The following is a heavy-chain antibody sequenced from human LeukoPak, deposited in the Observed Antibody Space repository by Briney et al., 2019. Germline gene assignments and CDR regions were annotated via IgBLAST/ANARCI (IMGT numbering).Heavy chain of an antibody. Sequence: GGSLRLSCAASGFTHSSFEMNWVRQAPGKGLEWVSYISSSGSTIYYADSVEGRFTISKDNAKNSLYLQMNSLRAEDTAVYYCARDRLWFGDYYYYGMDVWGKGTTVTVSS. V-gene: IGHV3-48*03. J-gene: IGHJ6*04. CDR2: ISSSGSTI. CDR3: ARDRLWFGDYYYYGMDV. D-gene: IGHD3-10*01. CDR1: GFTHSSFE.